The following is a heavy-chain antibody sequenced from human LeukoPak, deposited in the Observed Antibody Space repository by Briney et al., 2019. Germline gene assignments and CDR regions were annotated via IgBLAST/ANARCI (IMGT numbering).Heavy chain of an antibody. V-gene: IGHV1-69*05. CDR3: ARDSPPLLFRCIAGLGYLDL. CDR1: GGTLSSYA. J-gene: IGHJ2*01. CDR2: FIPIFGTA. Sequence: GASVKVSCKASGGTLSSYAISWVRQAPGQGLEWMGRFIPIFGTANYAQKFQGRVTITTDESTSTAYMELSSLRSEDTAVQYVARDSPPLLFRCIAGLGYLDLCGGGTLVTVSS. D-gene: IGHD2-15*01.